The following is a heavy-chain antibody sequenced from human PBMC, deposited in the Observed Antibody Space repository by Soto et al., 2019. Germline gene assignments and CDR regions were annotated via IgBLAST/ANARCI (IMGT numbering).Heavy chain of an antibody. CDR2: ISFDGTNK. CDR3: AKDAYSNYGYMDV. CDR1: GFIFSSYG. J-gene: IGHJ6*03. V-gene: IGHV3-30*18. Sequence: GGSLRLSCAASGFIFSSYGMHWVRQAPGKGPEWVAVISFDGTNKYYADSVKGRLTLSRDNSKKTLYLQMNSLRAEDTAVYYCAKDAYSNYGYMDVWGKGTTVTVSS. D-gene: IGHD4-4*01.